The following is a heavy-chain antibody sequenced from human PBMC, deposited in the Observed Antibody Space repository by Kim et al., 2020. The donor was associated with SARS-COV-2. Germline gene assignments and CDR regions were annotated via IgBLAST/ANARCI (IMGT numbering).Heavy chain of an antibody. V-gene: IGHV4-39*01. J-gene: IGHJ3*02. CDR3: ARLIEGSPADI. Sequence: SETLSLTCTVSGGPTSSSSHHWGWIRQAPGKGLEWIGSIYYRGNTYYNPSLKSRVSISVDTSKNQFSLKLSSVTAADTAVYYCARLIEGSPADIWGQGTMVTVFS. CDR1: GGPTSSSSHH. CDR2: IYYRGNT. D-gene: IGHD1-26*01.